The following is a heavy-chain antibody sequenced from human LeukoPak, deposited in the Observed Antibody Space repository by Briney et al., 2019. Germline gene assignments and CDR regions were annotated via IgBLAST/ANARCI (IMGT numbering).Heavy chain of an antibody. CDR3: ARHGPHYYDSSGYYYGDAFDI. Sequence: GESLKIPCKGSGYSFTSYWIGWVRQMPRKGPGWMGIFLPGYSDNIYSPSFQGRLTISAHKYITIAYLQWSSLKASDTAMYYCARHGPHYYDSSGYYYGDAFDIWGQGTMVTVSS. V-gene: IGHV5-51*01. CDR2: FLPGYSDN. J-gene: IGHJ3*02. CDR1: GYSFTSYW. D-gene: IGHD3-22*01.